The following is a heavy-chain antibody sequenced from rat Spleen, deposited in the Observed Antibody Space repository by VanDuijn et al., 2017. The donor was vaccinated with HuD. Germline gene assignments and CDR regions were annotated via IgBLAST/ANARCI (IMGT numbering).Heavy chain of an antibody. D-gene: IGHD4-4*01. Sequence: EVQLVESGGGLVQPGRSMKLSCAASGFTFDDYHMAWVRQAPTKGLEWVASINYDGSSTYYRDSVKGRFTISRDSAKSTLYLQMDSLRSEDTATYYCAQWNSRYFTYWGQGVMVTVSS. J-gene: IGHJ2*01. V-gene: IGHV5-7*01. CDR1: GFTFDDYH. CDR2: INYDGSST. CDR3: AQWNSRYFTY.